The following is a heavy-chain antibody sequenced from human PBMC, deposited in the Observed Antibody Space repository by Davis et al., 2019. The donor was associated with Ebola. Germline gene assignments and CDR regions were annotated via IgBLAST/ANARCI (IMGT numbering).Heavy chain of an antibody. J-gene: IGHJ3*01. CDR3: AKDNRNIWSEV. D-gene: IGHD2/OR15-2a*01. Sequence: PGGSLRLSCSASGFIFSTYVMSWVRQAPGKGLEWVSTYGTSADTYYADSVKGRFTLSRDNSKNTLYLQMNGLRVEDTAIYYCAKDNRNIWSEVWGQGTMVTVSS. V-gene: IGHV3-23*01. CDR2: GTSADT. CDR1: GFIFSTYV.